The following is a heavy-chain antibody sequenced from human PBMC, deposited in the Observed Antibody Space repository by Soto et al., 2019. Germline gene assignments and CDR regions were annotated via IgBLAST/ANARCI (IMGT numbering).Heavy chain of an antibody. CDR1: GFTFSSYA. Sequence: PGESLRLSCAASGFTFSSYAMSWVRQAPGKGLEWVSAISGSGGSTYYADSVKGRFTISRDNSKNTLYLQMNSLRAEDTAVYYCAKLEQWLVRDSHDAFDIWGQGTMVTVSS. D-gene: IGHD6-19*01. J-gene: IGHJ3*02. V-gene: IGHV3-23*01. CDR2: ISGSGGST. CDR3: AKLEQWLVRDSHDAFDI.